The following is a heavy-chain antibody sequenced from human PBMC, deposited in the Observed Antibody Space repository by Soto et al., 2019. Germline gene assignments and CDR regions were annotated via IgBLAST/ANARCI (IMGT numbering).Heavy chain of an antibody. CDR2: IYPGDSDT. J-gene: IGHJ6*02. D-gene: IGHD3-16*02. Sequence: RGESLKISCKGSGYSFTSYWIGWVRQMPGKGLEWMGIIYPGDSDTRYSPSFQGQVTISADKSISTAYLQWNSLKASDTAMYYCARLIQSYYYGMDVWGQGTTVTVSS. CDR3: ARLIQSYYYGMDV. V-gene: IGHV5-51*01. CDR1: GYSFTSYW.